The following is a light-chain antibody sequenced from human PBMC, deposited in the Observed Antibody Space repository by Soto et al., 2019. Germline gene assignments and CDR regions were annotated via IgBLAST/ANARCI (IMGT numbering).Light chain of an antibody. CDR1: SSDVGGYNY. J-gene: IGLJ1*01. V-gene: IGLV2-8*01. Sequence: QSALTQPPSASGSPGQSVTISCTGTSSDVGGYNYVSWYQQHPGKAPKLMIYEVSERPSGVPDRFSGSKSGNTASLTVSGLQAEDEADYYCTSYAGSTLYVFGTGTKLTVL. CDR2: EVS. CDR3: TSYAGSTLYV.